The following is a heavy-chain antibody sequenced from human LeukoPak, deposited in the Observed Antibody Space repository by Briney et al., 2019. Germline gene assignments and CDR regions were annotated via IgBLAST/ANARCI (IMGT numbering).Heavy chain of an antibody. Sequence: PGVSLRLSCVASGLTFEDYALSWVCQAPGKGLEWVSGINWNGGSTGYADSVKGRFTISRDNAKNSLYLQMNSLRAEDTALYYCASHASYYYDSSGYRHFDFWGQGTLVTVSS. CDR1: GLTFEDYA. V-gene: IGHV3-20*04. J-gene: IGHJ4*02. D-gene: IGHD3-22*01. CDR2: INWNGGST. CDR3: ASHASYYYDSSGYRHFDF.